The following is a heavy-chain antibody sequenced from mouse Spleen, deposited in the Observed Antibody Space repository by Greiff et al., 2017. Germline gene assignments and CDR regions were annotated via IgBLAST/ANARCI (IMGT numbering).Heavy chain of an antibody. D-gene: IGHD4-1*01. Sequence: EVMLVESGGGLVKLGGSLKLSCAASGFTFSSYYMSWVRQTPEKRLEWVATISSGGGSTYYPDSVKGRFTISRDNAKNTLYLQMSSLNSEDTAVYYCATHPANFGEGFAYWGQGTLVTVSA. V-gene: IGHV5-9*01. J-gene: IGHJ3*01. CDR2: ISSGGGST. CDR1: GFTFSSYY. CDR3: ATHPANFGEGFAY.